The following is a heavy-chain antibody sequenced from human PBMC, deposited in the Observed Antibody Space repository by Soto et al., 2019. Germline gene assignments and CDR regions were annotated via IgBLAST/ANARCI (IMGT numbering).Heavy chain of an antibody. CDR3: ASRSSGFDY. J-gene: IGHJ4*02. V-gene: IGHV3-7*01. Sequence: EVLLVESGGGLVQPGGSLRLSCAVSGFTFSNYWMSWVRQAPGKGLEWVANIKQDGSEKYYVDSVWGRFTISRDNTKNSLYLQMNTLRAEDTGVYYCASRSSGFDYWGQGTLVTVSS. CDR2: IKQDGSEK. D-gene: IGHD6-13*01. CDR1: GFTFSNYW.